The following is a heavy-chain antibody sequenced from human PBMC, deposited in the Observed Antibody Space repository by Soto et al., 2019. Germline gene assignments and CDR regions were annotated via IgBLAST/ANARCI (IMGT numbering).Heavy chain of an antibody. J-gene: IGHJ4*02. V-gene: IGHV3-30-3*01. CDR3: ASEYCSGGSCYPD. CDR1: GFTFSSYA. CDR2: ISYDGSNK. D-gene: IGHD2-15*01. Sequence: GGSLRLSCAASGFTFSSYAMHWVRQAPGKGLEWVAVISYDGSNKYYADSVKGRFTISRDNSKNTLYLQMNSLRAEDTAVYYCASEYCSGGSCYPDWGQGTLVTVSS.